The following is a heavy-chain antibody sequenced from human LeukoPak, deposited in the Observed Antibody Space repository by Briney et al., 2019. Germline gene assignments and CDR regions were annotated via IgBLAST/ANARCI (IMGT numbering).Heavy chain of an antibody. CDR1: GFTFSTFS. CDR3: ARAQLTIRIAVAGRAPHYDY. CDR2: ISHSGSEK. V-gene: IGHV3-30-3*01. J-gene: IGHJ4*02. D-gene: IGHD6-19*01. Sequence: PGGSLRLSCAASGFTFSTFSMYWVRQAPGKGLEWVALISHSGSEKYYADSVEGRFTISRDNAKNSLYLQMNSLRAEDTAVYYCARAQLTIRIAVAGRAPHYDYWGQGTLVTVSS.